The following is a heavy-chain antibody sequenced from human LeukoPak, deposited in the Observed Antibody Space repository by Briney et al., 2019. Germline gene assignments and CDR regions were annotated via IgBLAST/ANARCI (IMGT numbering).Heavy chain of an antibody. J-gene: IGHJ6*02. D-gene: IGHD3-22*01. Sequence: SETLSLTCTVSGGSISSYFWSWIRQPAGKGLEWIGRIYPSGSTNYSPSLKSRVTMSVDTSKNQFSLKLSSVTAADTAVYYRARAAAFYYDSSGYYTSPYYYGMDVWGQGTTVAVSS. CDR3: ARAAAFYYDSSGYYTSPYYYGMDV. CDR2: IYPSGST. V-gene: IGHV4-4*07. CDR1: GGSISSYF.